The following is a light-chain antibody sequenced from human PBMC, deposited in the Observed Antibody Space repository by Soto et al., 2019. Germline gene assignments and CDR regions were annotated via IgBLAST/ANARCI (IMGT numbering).Light chain of an antibody. CDR3: SSYTCRNCSYV. V-gene: IGLV2-8*01. Sequence: QSVLTQPPSASGSPGQSVTISCTGTSSDVGGYDYVSWYQQHPGKAPKLMIYEVTIRPSGVSDRFSGSKSGNTASLTVAGLQAEDEVDYYCSSYTCRNCSYVFGTVTNVPLL. J-gene: IGLJ1*01. CDR1: SSDVGGYDY. CDR2: EVT.